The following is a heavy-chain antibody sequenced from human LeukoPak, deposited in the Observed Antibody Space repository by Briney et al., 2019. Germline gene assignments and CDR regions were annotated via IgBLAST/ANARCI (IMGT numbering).Heavy chain of an antibody. Sequence: PSETLSLTCPVSGDSVSSNNYYWGWIRQPPGKGLEWIGEINHSGSTNYNPSLKSRVTISVDTSKNQFSLKLSSVTAADTAVYYCASGSSSRGNGSDYWGQGTLVTVSS. CDR2: INHSGST. V-gene: IGHV4-39*07. CDR3: ASGSSSRGNGSDY. CDR1: GDSVSSNNYY. D-gene: IGHD6-13*01. J-gene: IGHJ4*02.